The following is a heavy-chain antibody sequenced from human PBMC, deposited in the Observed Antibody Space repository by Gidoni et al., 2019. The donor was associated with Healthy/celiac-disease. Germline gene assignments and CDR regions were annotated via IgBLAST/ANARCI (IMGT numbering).Heavy chain of an antibody. D-gene: IGHD2-2*01. Sequence: QVQLVESGGGVVQPGRSLRLSCAAPGFPFSSHGMHWDRQAPGKGLEWVAVIWYDGSNKYYADSVKGRFTISRDNSKNTLYLQMNSLRAEDTAVYYCAREDIVVVPAANPFYYYYGMDVWGQGTTVTVSS. V-gene: IGHV3-33*01. CDR2: IWYDGSNK. CDR3: AREDIVVVPAANPFYYYYGMDV. J-gene: IGHJ6*02. CDR1: GFPFSSHG.